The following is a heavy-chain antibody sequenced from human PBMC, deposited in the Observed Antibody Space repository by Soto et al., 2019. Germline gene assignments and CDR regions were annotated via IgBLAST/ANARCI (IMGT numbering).Heavy chain of an antibody. J-gene: IGHJ3*02. Sequence: GGSLRLSCAASGFTFSNAWMNWVRQAPGKGLEWVGRIKSKTDGGATDYAAPVKGRFTISRDDSKNTLYLPMNRLKTEDAAVYYCTTEDYGDENAFDIWGQGTMVTVSS. CDR1: GFTFSNAW. CDR3: TTEDYGDENAFDI. D-gene: IGHD4-17*01. V-gene: IGHV3-15*07. CDR2: IKSKTDGGAT.